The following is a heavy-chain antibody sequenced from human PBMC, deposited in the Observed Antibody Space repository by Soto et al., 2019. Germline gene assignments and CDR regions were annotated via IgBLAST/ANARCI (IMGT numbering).Heavy chain of an antibody. D-gene: IGHD1-26*01. CDR3: TSRVTFGIVGATNAFDI. J-gene: IGHJ3*02. CDR1: GFTFSNAW. V-gene: IGHV3-15*07. Sequence: GGSLRLSCAASGFTFSNAWMNWGRQAPGKGLEWVGRIKSKTDGGTTDYAAPVKGRFTISRDDSKNTLYLQMNSLKTEDTAVYYCTSRVTFGIVGATNAFDIWGQGTMVTVSS. CDR2: IKSKTDGGTT.